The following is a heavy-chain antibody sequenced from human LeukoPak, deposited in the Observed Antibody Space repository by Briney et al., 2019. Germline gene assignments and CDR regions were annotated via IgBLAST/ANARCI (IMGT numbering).Heavy chain of an antibody. CDR2: INPNSGGT. CDR1: GYTFTGYY. J-gene: IGHJ4*02. V-gene: IGHV1-2*02. D-gene: IGHD5-12*01. CDR3: ARYNSGYESSYFDY. Sequence: ASVKVSFKASGYTFTGYYMHWVRQAPGQGLEWMGWINPNSGGTNYAQKFQGRVTMTRDTSISTAYMELSRLRSDDTAVYYCARYNSGYESSYFDYWGQGTLVTVSS.